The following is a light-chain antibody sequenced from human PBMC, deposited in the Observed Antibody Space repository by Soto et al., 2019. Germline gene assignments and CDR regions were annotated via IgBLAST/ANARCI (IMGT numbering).Light chain of an antibody. V-gene: IGLV2-8*01. Sequence: SVLTQPPSASGSPGQSVTISGTGTSSDVGAYHYVSWYQQHPGKAPTLIIYEVSQRPSGVPDRFSGSKSGNTASLTVSGLQADDEADYYCSSYAGTNNYVFGTGTKVTVL. CDR3: SSYAGTNNYV. J-gene: IGLJ1*01. CDR1: SSDVGAYHY. CDR2: EVS.